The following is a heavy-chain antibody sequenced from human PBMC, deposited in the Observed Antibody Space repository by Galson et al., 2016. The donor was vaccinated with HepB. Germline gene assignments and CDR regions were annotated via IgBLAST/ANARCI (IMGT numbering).Heavy chain of an antibody. CDR1: GFVFNNYP. D-gene: IGHD6-13*01. J-gene: IGHJ4*02. Sequence: SLRLSCATSGFVFNNYPMTWVRQAPGKGLEWVSAISITVSSTYYADSVKGRFTISRDNSKNTLYLQMNTLRSEDTAIYYCAKRIGAGGQFDYWGQGTLVTVSS. V-gene: IGHV3-23*01. CDR2: ISITVSST. CDR3: AKRIGAGGQFDY.